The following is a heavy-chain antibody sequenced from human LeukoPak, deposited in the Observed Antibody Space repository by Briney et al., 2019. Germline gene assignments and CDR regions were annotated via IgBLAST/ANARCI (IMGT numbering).Heavy chain of an antibody. Sequence: AGGSLRLSCVASGFTVSDNHMSWVRQAPGKGLEWVSVIWPSETTQYADPVKGRFTISRDASKNTLYLQMNSLRDEDTALYFCARRILLSGFDIWGQGTMVTVSA. V-gene: IGHV3-66*01. D-gene: IGHD3-10*01. CDR1: GFTVSDNH. CDR2: IWPSETT. J-gene: IGHJ3*02. CDR3: ARRILLSGFDI.